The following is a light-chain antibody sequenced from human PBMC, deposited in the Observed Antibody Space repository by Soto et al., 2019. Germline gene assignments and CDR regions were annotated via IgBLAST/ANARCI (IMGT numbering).Light chain of an antibody. Sequence: IVMTQSPATLSVSPWERATLSCRASQSVSSNLAWYQQKPGQAPRLLIYGASTRATGISARFSGGGSVTEFSLTISGLQSEDFAVYYCQQYEKWPPSITFGQGTRLEIK. CDR1: QSVSSN. V-gene: IGKV3-15*01. J-gene: IGKJ5*01. CDR3: QQYEKWPPSIT. CDR2: GAS.